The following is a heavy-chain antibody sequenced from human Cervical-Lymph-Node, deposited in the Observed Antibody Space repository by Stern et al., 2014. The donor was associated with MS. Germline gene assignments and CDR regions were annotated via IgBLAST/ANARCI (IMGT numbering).Heavy chain of an antibody. D-gene: IGHD3-3*01. V-gene: IGHV1-24*01. CDR3: ATDRDDFRSGYSAPTKGYGLDV. J-gene: IGHJ6*02. CDR1: GYTLTELS. Sequence: QVQLVPSGAEVKKPGASVKVSCKVSGYTLTELSMHWVRQAPGKGLGWMGGFDPEDGETINAQKFQGRVTMTDDTSTDTAYMELSSLRSEDTAVYYCATDRDDFRSGYSAPTKGYGLDVWGQGTTVTVTS. CDR2: FDPEDGET.